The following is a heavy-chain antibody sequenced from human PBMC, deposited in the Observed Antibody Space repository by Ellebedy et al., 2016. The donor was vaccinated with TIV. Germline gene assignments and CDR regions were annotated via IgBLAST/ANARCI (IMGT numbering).Heavy chain of an antibody. Sequence: GESLKISCAAFGFTVSSNYLTWVRQAPGKGLEWVSVIYSGGGTYYADSVKGRFTISRDNSKNTLYLQMNSLRAEDTAVYYCARDAGYYYYGMDVWGQGTTVTVSS. CDR2: IYSGGGT. CDR1: GFTVSSNY. V-gene: IGHV3-53*01. CDR3: ARDAGYYYYGMDV. D-gene: IGHD6-13*01. J-gene: IGHJ6*02.